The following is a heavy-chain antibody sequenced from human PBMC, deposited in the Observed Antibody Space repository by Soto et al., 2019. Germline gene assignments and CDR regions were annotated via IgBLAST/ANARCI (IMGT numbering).Heavy chain of an antibody. J-gene: IGHJ5*02. Sequence: GSLRHSCAASGFTFSSYWMSWVRQAPGKGLEWVANIKQDGSEKYYVDSVKGRFTISRDNAKNSLYLQMNSLRAEDTAVYYCARDLIAAAGTSYWFDPWGQGTLVTVSS. CDR3: ARDLIAAAGTSYWFDP. CDR1: GFTFSSYW. D-gene: IGHD6-13*01. V-gene: IGHV3-7*01. CDR2: IKQDGSEK.